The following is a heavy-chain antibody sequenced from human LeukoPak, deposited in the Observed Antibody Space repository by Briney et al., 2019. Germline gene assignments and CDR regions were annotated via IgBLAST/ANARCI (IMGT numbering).Heavy chain of an antibody. CDR3: ARDSYGQAFDI. D-gene: IGHD4-17*01. J-gene: IGHJ3*02. CDR2: IKQDGSEE. CDR1: GFTFSSYW. V-gene: IGHV3-7*01. Sequence: GGSLRLSCAASGFTFSSYWMSWVRQAPGKGLEWVANIKQDGSEEYYVDSVKGRFTISRDNAKNSLYLQMNSLRAEDTAVYYCARDSYGQAFDIWGQGTMVTVSS.